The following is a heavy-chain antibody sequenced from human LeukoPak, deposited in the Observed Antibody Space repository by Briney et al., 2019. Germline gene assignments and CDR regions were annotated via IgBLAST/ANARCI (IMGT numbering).Heavy chain of an antibody. D-gene: IGHD6-19*01. CDR3: ARPRGLYSSGSYDY. Sequence: SQTLSLTCTVSGNSISSGDNYWSWIRQPAGKGLEWIGRIYTSGSTNYNPSLKSRVTISVDTSKNQFSLKLSSVTAADTAVYYCARPRGLYSSGSYDYWGQGTLVTVSS. J-gene: IGHJ4*02. V-gene: IGHV4-61*02. CDR2: IYTSGST. CDR1: GNSISSGDNY.